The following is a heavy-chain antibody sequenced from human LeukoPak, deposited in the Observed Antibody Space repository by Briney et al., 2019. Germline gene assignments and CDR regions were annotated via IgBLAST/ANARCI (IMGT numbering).Heavy chain of an antibody. CDR3: ARETHTIFGVVIIGNFDY. CDR1: GFTFSSYA. J-gene: IGHJ4*02. D-gene: IGHD3-3*01. V-gene: IGHV3-21*01. CDR2: ISSSSSYI. Sequence: GGFLRLSCAASGFTFSSYAMSWVRQAPGKGLEWVSSISSSSSYIYYADSVKGRFTISRDNAKDSLYLQMNSLRAEDTAVYYCARETHTIFGVVIIGNFDYWGQGTLVTVSS.